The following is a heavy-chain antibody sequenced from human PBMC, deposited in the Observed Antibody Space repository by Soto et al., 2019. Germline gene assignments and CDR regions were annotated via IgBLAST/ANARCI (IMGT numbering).Heavy chain of an antibody. CDR3: ARDSDCHSTSCFFPPHV. CDR2: ISGGGSYI. Sequence: GGSLRLSCSASGFTFSDENMSWVRQVPGKGLEWVSGISGGGSYIFYADSVQGRFSISRDNPKNPLFLEMNSLRVEDTAVYYCARDSDCHSTSCFFPPHVWGQGTTVTVSS. J-gene: IGHJ6*02. CDR1: GFTFSDEN. V-gene: IGHV3-21*06. D-gene: IGHD2-2*01.